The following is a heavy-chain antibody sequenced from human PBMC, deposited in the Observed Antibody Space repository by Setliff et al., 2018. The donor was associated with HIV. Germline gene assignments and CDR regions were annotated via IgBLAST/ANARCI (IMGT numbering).Heavy chain of an antibody. J-gene: IGHJ5*02. CDR1: GGSISNSRYY. V-gene: IGHV4-39*07. D-gene: IGHD3-22*01. CDR2: IYYSGST. Sequence: SETLSLTCTVSGGSISNSRYYWSWIRQPPGKGLEWIGSIYYSGSTYYNPSLKSRVTISVDRSKNQFSLKLSSVTAADTAVYYCARGSSYDSSGYYFNWFDPWGQGTLVTVSS. CDR3: ARGSSYDSSGYYFNWFDP.